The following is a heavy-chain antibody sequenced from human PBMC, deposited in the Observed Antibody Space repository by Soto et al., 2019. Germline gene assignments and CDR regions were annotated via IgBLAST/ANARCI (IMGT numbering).Heavy chain of an antibody. CDR1: GYRFSNYW. Sequence: ESLKISGKARGYRFSNYWIGWVRQMPGKGLERMGIIYPGDSDTRYSPSVQGQVTISADKSIRTAYLQWSSLKASDTAMYYCATRGYHSSGYFDYWGQGTPVTASS. J-gene: IGHJ4*02. V-gene: IGHV5-51*01. D-gene: IGHD3-22*01. CDR2: IYPGDSDT. CDR3: ATRGYHSSGYFDY.